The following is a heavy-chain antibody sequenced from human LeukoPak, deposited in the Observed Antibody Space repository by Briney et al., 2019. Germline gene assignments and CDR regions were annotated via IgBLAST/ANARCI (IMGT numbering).Heavy chain of an antibody. V-gene: IGHV1-18*01. Sequence: VSSVPVSCKASGYIFPSYGIRWVRQAPAQGVEWMGWISDYNGNTNYAQKLQGRVTMTTDTSTSTAYMELRSLRSDDTAVYYCARDPRRAAAALFDYWGQGTLVTVSS. J-gene: IGHJ4*02. D-gene: IGHD6-13*01. CDR2: ISDYNGNT. CDR1: GYIFPSYG. CDR3: ARDPRRAAAALFDY.